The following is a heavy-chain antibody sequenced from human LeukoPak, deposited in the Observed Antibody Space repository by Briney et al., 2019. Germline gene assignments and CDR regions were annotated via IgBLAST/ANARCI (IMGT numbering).Heavy chain of an antibody. D-gene: IGHD5-18*01. J-gene: IGHJ4*02. V-gene: IGHV3-53*01. CDR3: ASGYSYGHYFDY. CDR2: IYSGGST. CDR1: GFTVSSNY. Sequence: GGSLRLSCAASGFTVSSNYMSWVRQAPGKGLEWVSVIYSGGSTYYADSVKGRFTISRDNSKNTLYLQMNSLRAEGTAVYYCASGYSYGHYFDYWGQGTQVTVSS.